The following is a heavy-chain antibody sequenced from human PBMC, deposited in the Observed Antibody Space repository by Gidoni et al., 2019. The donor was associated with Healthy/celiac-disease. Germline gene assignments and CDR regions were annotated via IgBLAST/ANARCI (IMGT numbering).Heavy chain of an antibody. D-gene: IGHD3-10*01. J-gene: IGHJ4*02. V-gene: IGHV3-7*01. CDR3: ARGGGSGSYLFDY. Sequence: EVQLVESGGGLVQPGGSRRLSCAASGFTFSSYWMSWVRQAPGKGLEWIANIKQDGSYKYYLDSVKGRFTISRDNAKNSLYLQMNSLRAEDTAVYYCARGGGSGSYLFDYWGQGTLVTVSS. CDR2: IKQDGSYK. CDR1: GFTFSSYW.